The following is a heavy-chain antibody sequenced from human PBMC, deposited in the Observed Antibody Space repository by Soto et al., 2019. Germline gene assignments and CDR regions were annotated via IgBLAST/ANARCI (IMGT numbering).Heavy chain of an antibody. Sequence: SETLSLTCAVYGGSFSGYYWSWIRQPPGKGLEWIGSIYYSGSTYYNPSLKSRVTISVDTSKNQFSLKLSSVTAADTAVYYCARQVVVAATLDWFDPWGQGTLVTVSS. CDR1: GGSFSGYY. V-gene: IGHV4-34*01. J-gene: IGHJ5*02. CDR2: IYYSGST. D-gene: IGHD2-15*01. CDR3: ARQVVVAATLDWFDP.